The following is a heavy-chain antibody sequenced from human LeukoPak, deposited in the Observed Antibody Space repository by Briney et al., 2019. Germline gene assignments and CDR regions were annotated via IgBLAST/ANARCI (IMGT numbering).Heavy chain of an antibody. J-gene: IGHJ4*02. CDR1: GGSISSGDYY. Sequence: SETLSLTCTVSGGSISSGDYYWSWIRQPPGKGLEWIGYIYYSGSTYYNPSLKSRVTISVDTPKNQFSLKLSSVTAADTAVYYCASERARNYYDSSGYYYWGQGTLVTVSS. CDR3: ASERARNYYDSSGYYY. D-gene: IGHD3-22*01. CDR2: IYYSGST. V-gene: IGHV4-30-4*01.